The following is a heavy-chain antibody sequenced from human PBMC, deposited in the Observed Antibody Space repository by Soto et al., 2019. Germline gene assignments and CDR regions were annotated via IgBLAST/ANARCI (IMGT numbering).Heavy chain of an antibody. D-gene: IGHD3-3*01. Sequence: PGGSLRLSCAASGFTFSNAWMSWVRQAPGKGLEWVGRIKSKTDGGTTDYAAPVKGRFTISRDDSKNTLYLQMNSLKTEDTAVYYCTTEYYDFWSGYYTLPPFDPWGQGTLVTVSS. CDR1: GFTFSNAW. CDR2: IKSKTDGGTT. V-gene: IGHV3-15*01. CDR3: TTEYYDFWSGYYTLPPFDP. J-gene: IGHJ5*02.